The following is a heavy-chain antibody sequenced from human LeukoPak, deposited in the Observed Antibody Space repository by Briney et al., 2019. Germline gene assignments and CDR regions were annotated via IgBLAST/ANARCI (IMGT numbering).Heavy chain of an antibody. CDR3: AKMKGHPLPKYYMGV. CDR1: GFTFSSYA. Sequence: GGSLRLSCAASGFTFSSYAMHWVRQAPGKGLEWVAVISYDGSNKYYADSVKGRFTISRDNSKNTLYLEMNSLRAEDTAIYYCAKMKGHPLPKYYMGVWGQGTTVTVSS. V-gene: IGHV3-30*04. J-gene: IGHJ6*01. CDR2: ISYDGSNK. D-gene: IGHD1-26*01.